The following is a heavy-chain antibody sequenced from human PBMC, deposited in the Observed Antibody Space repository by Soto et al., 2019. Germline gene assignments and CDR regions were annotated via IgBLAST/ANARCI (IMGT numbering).Heavy chain of an antibody. CDR3: AASIFYYCMDV. V-gene: IGHV5-51*01. J-gene: IGHJ6*02. Sequence: GESLKISCKGSGYRFTTYWIGWVRQMPGKGLEWMGLIYPGDSNTRFSPSFQGQVTISDDKSISTAYLQWSSLKASATAIYYCAASIFYYCMDVWGHGTTVTVSS. CDR2: IYPGDSNT. CDR1: GYRFTTYW.